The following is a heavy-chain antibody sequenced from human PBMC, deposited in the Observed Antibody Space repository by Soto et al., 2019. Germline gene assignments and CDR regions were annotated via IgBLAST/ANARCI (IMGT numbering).Heavy chain of an antibody. Sequence: SETLSLTCTVSRGSISSSSYYWGWVRQPPGKGLEWIGSIYYSGSPYFNPSLKSRVTISVDTSKNQFSLKLNSVTAADTALYYCVRQPRIAVLGPLYYFDSWGQGTLVT. V-gene: IGHV4-39*01. CDR2: IYYSGSP. D-gene: IGHD6-19*01. CDR3: VRQPRIAVLGPLYYFDS. J-gene: IGHJ4*02. CDR1: RGSISSSSYY.